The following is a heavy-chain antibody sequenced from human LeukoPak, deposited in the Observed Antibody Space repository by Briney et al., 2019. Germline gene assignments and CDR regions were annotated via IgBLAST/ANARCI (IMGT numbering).Heavy chain of an antibody. V-gene: IGHV3-7*03. D-gene: IGHD6-13*01. CDR3: ARWYLRSSWYGDY. Sequence: GGSLRLSCEGSGFTFSNYWMTWVRQAPEKGLEWVANIKLRGSEKHYEDSVEGRFPISRDNAKNSRYRQMKSLRAEDTAVYYCARWYLRSSWYGDYWGQGTLVTVSS. J-gene: IGHJ4*02. CDR1: GFTFSNYW. CDR2: IKLRGSEK.